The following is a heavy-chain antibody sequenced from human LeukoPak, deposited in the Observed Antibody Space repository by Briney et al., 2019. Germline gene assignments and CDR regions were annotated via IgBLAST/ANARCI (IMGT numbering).Heavy chain of an antibody. D-gene: IGHD3-22*01. J-gene: IGHJ5*02. CDR1: GGTFSSYA. Sequence: GSSVKVSCKASGGTFSSYAISWVRQAPGQGLEWMGGIIPIFGTANYAQKFQGRVTITTDEPTSTAYMELSSLRSEDTAVYYCARDYYDSSGYSINWFDPWGQGTLVTVSS. V-gene: IGHV1-69*05. CDR3: ARDYYDSSGYSINWFDP. CDR2: IIPIFGTA.